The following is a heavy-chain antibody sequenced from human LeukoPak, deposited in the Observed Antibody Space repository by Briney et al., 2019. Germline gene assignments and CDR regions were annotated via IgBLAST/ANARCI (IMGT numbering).Heavy chain of an antibody. D-gene: IGHD2-2*01. CDR2: INHSGST. CDR3: ARGGHCSSTSCYFFRGEAYYMDV. J-gene: IGHJ6*03. Sequence: SETLSLTCAVYGGSFSGYCWSWIRQPPGKGLEWIGEINHSGSTNYNPSLKSRVTISVDTSKNQFSLKLSSVTAADTAVYYCARGGHCSSTSCYFFRGEAYYMDVWGKGTTVTVSS. CDR1: GGSFSGYC. V-gene: IGHV4-34*01.